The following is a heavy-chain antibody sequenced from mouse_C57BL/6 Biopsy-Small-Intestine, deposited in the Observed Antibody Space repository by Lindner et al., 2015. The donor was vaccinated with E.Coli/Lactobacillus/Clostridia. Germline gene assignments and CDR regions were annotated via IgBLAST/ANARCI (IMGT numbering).Heavy chain of an antibody. Sequence: VQLQESGAELMKPGASVKLSCKATGYTLTGYWIEWVKQRPGHGLEWIGEALPGSGTTNYNEKFKGKATFTADTYSSTAYMQLNSLTTEDSAIYYCARRWSYAMDYWGQGTSVTVSS. J-gene: IGHJ4*01. CDR2: ALPGSGTT. CDR3: ARRWSYAMDY. CDR1: GYTLTGYW. V-gene: IGHV1-9*01. D-gene: IGHD2-3*01.